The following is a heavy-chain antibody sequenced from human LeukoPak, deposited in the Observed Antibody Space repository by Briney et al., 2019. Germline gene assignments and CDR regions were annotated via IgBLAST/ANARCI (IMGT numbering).Heavy chain of an antibody. CDR2: ISNDGIGK. J-gene: IGHJ4*02. V-gene: IGHV3-30*04. CDR1: GLPLSTFI. D-gene: IGHD3-22*01. CDR3: AREFHSSGYAGTFDC. Sequence: PGGSLRLSCAASGLPLSTFIIHWVRQAPGKGPEWVAAISNDGIGKFYADSVKGRFTISRDNSKNTLHLQIDSLRLEDTAVYHCAREFHSSGYAGTFDCWGPGTLVTVSS.